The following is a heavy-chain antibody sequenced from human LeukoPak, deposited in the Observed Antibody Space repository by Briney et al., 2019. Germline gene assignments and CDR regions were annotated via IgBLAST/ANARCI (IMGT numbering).Heavy chain of an antibody. CDR2: ISSSSSYI. CDR1: GFTFSSYS. CDR3: TTGTIAAAGTGGYYFDY. J-gene: IGHJ4*02. Sequence: GGSLRLSCAASGFTFSSYSMNWVRQAPGKGLEWVSSISSSSSYIYYADSVKGRFTISRDNAKNSLYLQMNSLRAEDTAVYYCTTGTIAAAGTGGYYFDYWGQGTLVTVSS. D-gene: IGHD6-13*01. V-gene: IGHV3-21*03.